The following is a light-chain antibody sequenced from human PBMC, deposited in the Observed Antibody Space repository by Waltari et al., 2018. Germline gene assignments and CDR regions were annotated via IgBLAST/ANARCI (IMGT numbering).Light chain of an antibody. Sequence: YELTQPPSVSVSPGQTARITCSGDALPKLFTYWYQQKPVQAPVLVIYQGTERPSGIPVRYSGSSSVTTVTLTISGVRTEDEADYDCQSSDSSGGSYVFGTGTKVTVL. V-gene: IGLV3-25*03. CDR2: QGT. J-gene: IGLJ1*01. CDR1: ALPKLF. CDR3: QSSDSSGGSYV.